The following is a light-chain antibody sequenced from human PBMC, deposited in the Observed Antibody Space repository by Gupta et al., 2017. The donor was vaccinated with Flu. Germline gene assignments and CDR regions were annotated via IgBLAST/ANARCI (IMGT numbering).Light chain of an antibody. V-gene: IGKV3-20*01. Sequence: EIVLTQSPGTLSLSPGERATLSCRARQSVSSSYLAWYKQKPGQAPRLLIYGASSRDTGIPDRFSGSGYGKDFTLTISRREPEDFAVYYSQQYGSSPPITFGQGTRLEIK. J-gene: IGKJ5*01. CDR3: QQYGSSPPIT. CDR1: QSVSSSY. CDR2: GAS.